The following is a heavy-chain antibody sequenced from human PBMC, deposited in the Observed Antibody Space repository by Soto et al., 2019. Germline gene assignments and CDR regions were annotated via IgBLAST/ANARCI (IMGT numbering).Heavy chain of an antibody. V-gene: IGHV3-30-3*01. CDR3: ARNRLESGGDYYGMDV. CDR1: GFTFSSYA. J-gene: IGHJ6*02. CDR2: ISYDGSNK. D-gene: IGHD1-26*01. Sequence: PVGSLRLSCAASGFTFSSYAMHWVRQAPGKGLEWVAVISYDGSNKYYADSVKGRFTISRDNSKNTLYLQMNSLRAEDTAVYYCARNRLESGGDYYGMDVSGQGTTVTVSS.